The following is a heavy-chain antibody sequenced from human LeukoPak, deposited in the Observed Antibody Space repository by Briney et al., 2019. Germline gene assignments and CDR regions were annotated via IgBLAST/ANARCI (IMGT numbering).Heavy chain of an antibody. CDR3: ARDGSGRYNWFDP. CDR1: GGSISSGSYY. V-gene: IGHV4-61*02. Sequence: SQTLSLTCTVSGGSISSGSYYWSWIWQPAGKGLEWIGRIYTSGSTNYNPSLKSRVTISVDTSKNQFSLKLSSVTAADTAVYYCARDGSGRYNWFDPWGQGTLGTVSS. J-gene: IGHJ5*02. CDR2: IYTSGST. D-gene: IGHD3-10*01.